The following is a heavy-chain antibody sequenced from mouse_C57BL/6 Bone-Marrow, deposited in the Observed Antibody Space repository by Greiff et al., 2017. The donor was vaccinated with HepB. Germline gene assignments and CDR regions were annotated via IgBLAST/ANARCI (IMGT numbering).Heavy chain of an antibody. CDR1: GYTFTSYW. V-gene: IGHV1-53*01. J-gene: IGHJ2*01. Sequence: QVQLQQPGTVLVKPGASVKLSCKASGYTFTSYWMHWVKQRPGQGLEWIGNINPSNGGTNYNEKFKSKATLTVDKSSSTAYMQLSILTSEDSAVYYCARGGGIYYYGSSYFDYWGQGTTLTVSS. CDR2: INPSNGGT. CDR3: ARGGGIYYYGSSYFDY. D-gene: IGHD1-1*01.